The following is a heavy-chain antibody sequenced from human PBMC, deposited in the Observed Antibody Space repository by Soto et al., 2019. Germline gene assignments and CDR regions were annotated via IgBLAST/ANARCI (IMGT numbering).Heavy chain of an antibody. D-gene: IGHD3-9*01. CDR2: INDRGSI. Sequence: QVQLQQWGAGPLRPLETLSLTCGVSGGSFSGYYWAWIRQFPGKGLEWIGEINDRGSINYNPSLKSRVSISVDTSKNHYSLNLRSVTAADTAVYYCARESNDILTGPPWVWYFDLWGRGTLVTVSS. V-gene: IGHV4-34*01. J-gene: IGHJ2*01. CDR1: GGSFSGYY. CDR3: ARESNDILTGPPWVWYFDL.